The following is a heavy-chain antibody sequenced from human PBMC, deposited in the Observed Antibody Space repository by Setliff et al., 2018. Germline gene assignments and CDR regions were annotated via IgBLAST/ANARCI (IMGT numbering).Heavy chain of an antibody. CDR3: ARGGCSATSCLDY. Sequence: GGSLRLSCAASGFTFRNYYMHWVRQVPGKGLMWVSYIKSDGSHTAYADSVKGRFTISRDNAKNTLYLQMNSLEAEDTAVYYCARGGCSATSCLDYRGQGILVTVSS. D-gene: IGHD2-2*01. CDR1: GFTFRNYY. CDR2: IKSDGSHT. V-gene: IGHV3-74*01. J-gene: IGHJ4*02.